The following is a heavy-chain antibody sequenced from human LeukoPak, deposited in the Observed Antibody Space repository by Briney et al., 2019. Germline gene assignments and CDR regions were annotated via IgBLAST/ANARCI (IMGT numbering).Heavy chain of an antibody. CDR1: GFTFSSYA. CDR2: ICGSGGDT. J-gene: IGHJ4*02. CDR3: AKGRISGDAGLDY. D-gene: IGHD6-13*01. Sequence: GGSLRLSCAASGFTFSSYAMSWVRQAPGKGLEWVSSICGSGGDTYYGDSVKGRFTISRDNSKNTLYLQVNSLRAEDTAVFYCAKGRISGDAGLDYWGQGTLVTVSS. V-gene: IGHV3-23*01.